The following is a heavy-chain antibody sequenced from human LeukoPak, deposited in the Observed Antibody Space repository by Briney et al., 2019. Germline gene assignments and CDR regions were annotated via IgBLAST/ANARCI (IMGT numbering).Heavy chain of an antibody. CDR3: VSSSSSDYFDY. J-gene: IGHJ4*02. D-gene: IGHD6-6*01. CDR1: GGSISSSSYY. V-gene: IGHV4-39*01. CDR2: IYYSGST. Sequence: PSETLSLTCTVSGGSISSSSYYWGWIRQPSGKGLEWIGSIYYSGSTYYNPSLKSRVTISVDTSKNQFSLKLSSVTAADTAVHYCVSSSSSDYFDYWGQGTLVTVSS.